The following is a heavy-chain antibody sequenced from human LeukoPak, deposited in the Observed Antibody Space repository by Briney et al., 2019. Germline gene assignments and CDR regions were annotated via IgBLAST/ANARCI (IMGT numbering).Heavy chain of an antibody. J-gene: IGHJ4*02. CDR1: GFTFSSYA. Sequence: GGSLRLSCSASGFTFSSYAMRWVRQAPGKGREYLSAISSNGGSTYYADSVKGRFTISRDNSKNTLYLHMSSLTAEDAAVYYCVKSLGAGLIVFDYWGQGTLVTVSS. V-gene: IGHV3-64D*06. CDR2: ISSNGGST. D-gene: IGHD3-16*02. CDR3: VKSLGAGLIVFDY.